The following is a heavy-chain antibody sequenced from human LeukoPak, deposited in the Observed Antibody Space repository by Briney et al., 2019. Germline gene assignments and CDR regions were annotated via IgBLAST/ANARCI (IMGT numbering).Heavy chain of an antibody. CDR3: ARGNYGDLNDAFDI. CDR2: MNPNSGNT. V-gene: IGHV1-8*01. CDR1: GYTFTSYD. D-gene: IGHD4-17*01. J-gene: IGHJ3*02. Sequence: VASVKVSCKASGYTFTSYDIYWVRQATGQGLEWMGWMNPNSGNTGYAQKFQGRVTMTRNTSISTAYMELSSLRSEDTAVYYCARGNYGDLNDAFDIWGQGTMVTVSS.